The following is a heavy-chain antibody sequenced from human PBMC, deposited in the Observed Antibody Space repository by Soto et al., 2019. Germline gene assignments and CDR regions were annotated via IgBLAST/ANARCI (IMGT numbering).Heavy chain of an antibody. V-gene: IGHV3-23*01. CDR2: IGGGDET. Sequence: GGSLRLSCATSGFTFNIYAMSWVRQAPGKGLEWVSSIGGGDETYYADSVKGRFTISRDDSKNMVFLQLTSLRAEDTAMYYCAKDRMEYNSVWDTFDIWGQGTMVTV. D-gene: IGHD1-20*01. CDR1: GFTFNIYA. CDR3: AKDRMEYNSVWDTFDI. J-gene: IGHJ3*02.